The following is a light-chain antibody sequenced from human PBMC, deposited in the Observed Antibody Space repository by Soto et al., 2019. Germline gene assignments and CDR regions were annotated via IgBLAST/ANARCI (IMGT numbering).Light chain of an antibody. J-gene: IGKJ4*01. CDR3: QQYGSSPST. V-gene: IGKV3-20*01. CDR1: QSVSSSY. Sequence: IVLTQSPGTLSLSPGERATLSRRASQSVSSSYLAWYQQKPGQAPRLLIYGASSRATGIPDRFSGSGSGTDFTLTISRLEPEDFAVYYCQQYGSSPSTFGGGTKV. CDR2: GAS.